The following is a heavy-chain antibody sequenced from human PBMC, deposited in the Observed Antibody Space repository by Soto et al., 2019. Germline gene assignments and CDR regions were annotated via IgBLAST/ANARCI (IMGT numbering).Heavy chain of an antibody. CDR2: ISYDGSNK. D-gene: IGHD3-3*01. J-gene: IGHJ5*02. CDR1: GVTFSSYG. V-gene: IGHV3-30*18. CDR3: AKDDRELYYDFWRGSNWFDP. Sequence: PVGSLRLSCAASGVTFSSYGMHWVRQAPGKGLEWVAVISYDGSNKFYADSVKGRFTISRDNSKNTLYLQMSSLRAEDTAVYYCAKDDRELYYDFWRGSNWFDPWGQGTLVTVSS.